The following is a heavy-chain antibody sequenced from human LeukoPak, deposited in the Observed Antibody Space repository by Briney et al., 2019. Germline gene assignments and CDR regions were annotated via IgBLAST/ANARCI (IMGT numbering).Heavy chain of an antibody. D-gene: IGHD2-2*01. V-gene: IGHV3-48*04. J-gene: IGHJ4*02. Sequence: GGSLRLSCAASGFNFISYSMNWVRQAPGKGLEWVSYISSSSTTIYYVGSVKGRFTISRDNAKNSLYLQMNSLRAEDTAVYYCARGFSYCSSTSCYLLYYFDYWGQGTLVTVSS. CDR3: ARGFSYCSSTSCYLLYYFDY. CDR1: GFNFISYS. CDR2: ISSSSTTI.